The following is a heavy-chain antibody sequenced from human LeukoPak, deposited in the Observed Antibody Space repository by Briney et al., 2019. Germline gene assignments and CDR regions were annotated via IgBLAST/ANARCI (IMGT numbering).Heavy chain of an antibody. Sequence: GGSLRLSCAASGFTFSSYGMHWVRQAPGKGLEWVAVISYDGSNKYYADSVKGRFTISRDNSKNTLYLQMDSLSVEDTAVYYCAKAVGATICDYWGQGTLVTVSS. D-gene: IGHD1-26*01. V-gene: IGHV3-30*18. CDR1: GFTFSSYG. CDR2: ISYDGSNK. CDR3: AKAVGATICDY. J-gene: IGHJ4*02.